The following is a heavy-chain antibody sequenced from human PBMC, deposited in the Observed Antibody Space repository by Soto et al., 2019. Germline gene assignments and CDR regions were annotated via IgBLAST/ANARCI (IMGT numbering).Heavy chain of an antibody. Sequence: GGSLRVSCATSGLTFINYAMSWVRQAPGGGLEWVSSMSGSSSTTYYADSVRGRFTISRDRSKNTLYLQMSSLRAEDTALYYCAKNQERELPRVIDFWGQGTLVTVSS. J-gene: IGHJ4*02. CDR1: GLTFINYA. D-gene: IGHD1-7*01. CDR2: MSGSSSTT. V-gene: IGHV3-23*01. CDR3: AKNQERELPRVIDF.